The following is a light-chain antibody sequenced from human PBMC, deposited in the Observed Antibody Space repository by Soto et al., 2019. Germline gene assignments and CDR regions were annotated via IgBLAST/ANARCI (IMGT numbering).Light chain of an antibody. CDR2: DVS. J-gene: IGLJ1*01. CDR3: CSYAGSPRYV. Sequence: QSALTQPRSVSGSPXXXXTISCTGTSSDVGGYNYVSWYQQHPGKAPKVMIYDVSERPSGVPDRFSGSKSGNTASLTISGLQAEDEADYYCCSYAGSPRYVLGTGTKVTVL. V-gene: IGLV2-11*01. CDR1: SSDVGGYNY.